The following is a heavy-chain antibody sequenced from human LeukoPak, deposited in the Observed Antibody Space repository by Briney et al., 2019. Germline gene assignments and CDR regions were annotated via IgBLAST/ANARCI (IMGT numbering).Heavy chain of an antibody. J-gene: IGHJ4*02. CDR2: ISGSGGST. D-gene: IGHD6-19*01. CDR1: GFTFSSYA. V-gene: IGHV3-23*01. Sequence: GGSLRLSCAASGFTFSSYAMSWVRQAPGKGLEWVPAISGSGGSTYYADSVKGRFTISRDNSKNTLYLQMNSLRAEDTAVYYCAKSRDWYQLFFDYWGQGTLVTVSS. CDR3: AKSRDWYQLFFDY.